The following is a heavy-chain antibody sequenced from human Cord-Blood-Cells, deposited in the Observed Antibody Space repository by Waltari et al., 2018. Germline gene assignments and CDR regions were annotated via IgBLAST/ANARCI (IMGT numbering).Heavy chain of an antibody. Sequence: KKPGSSVKVSCKASGGTFSSYAISWVRQAHGHGLEWMGGIIPICGTANYAQKFQVRVTITADKATSTAYMELSSLRSEDTAVYYCARDRFREGYDYWGQGTLVTVSS. CDR2: IIPICGTA. D-gene: IGHD5-12*01. CDR1: GGTFSSYA. V-gene: IGHV1-69*06. CDR3: ARDRFREGYDY. J-gene: IGHJ4*02.